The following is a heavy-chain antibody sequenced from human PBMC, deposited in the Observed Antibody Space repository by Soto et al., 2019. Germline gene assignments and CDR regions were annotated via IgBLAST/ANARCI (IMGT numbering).Heavy chain of an antibody. CDR2: IKSRTDGGTT. D-gene: IGHD3-10*01. Sequence: EVQLVESGGGLVKPGGSLRLSCAASGFTFSNAWMNWVRQAPGKGLEWVGRIKSRTDGGTTDYAAPVKGRFTFSRDDSQNTVYLQMNSLKTEDTAVYYCTSTSTLGSGSWPWGQGTLDTVSS. CDR3: TSTSTLGSGSWP. J-gene: IGHJ4*02. CDR1: GFTFSNAW. V-gene: IGHV3-15*07.